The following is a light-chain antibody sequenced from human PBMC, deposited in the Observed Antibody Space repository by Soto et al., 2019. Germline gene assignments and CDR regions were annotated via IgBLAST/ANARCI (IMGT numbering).Light chain of an antibody. Sequence: EIVMTQSPATLSVSPGERATLSCRASQSVSSNLAWYQQKPGQAPRLLIYGASTRATGIPARFSGSGSGTEFTLTISSLKSEDFAVYYCQHSGTFGGGTKVEIK. V-gene: IGKV3-15*01. CDR3: QHSGT. J-gene: IGKJ4*01. CDR2: GAS. CDR1: QSVSSN.